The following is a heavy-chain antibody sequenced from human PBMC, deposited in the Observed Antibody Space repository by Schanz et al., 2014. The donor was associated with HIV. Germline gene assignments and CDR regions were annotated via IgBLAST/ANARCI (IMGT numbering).Heavy chain of an antibody. D-gene: IGHD2-15*01. CDR3: ARGGLGVVAEGNAFDL. Sequence: EVRLVESGGGLVQSGGSLRLSCAASGFSFSNFWVTWVRQAPGKRLEWVANIKQDESEKYYADSVKGRFTISRDNAKNSLYLQMNSLRAEDTAVYYCARGGLGVVAEGNAFDLWGQGTLVTVSS. J-gene: IGHJ3*01. CDR1: GFSFSNFW. CDR2: IKQDESEK. V-gene: IGHV3-7*01.